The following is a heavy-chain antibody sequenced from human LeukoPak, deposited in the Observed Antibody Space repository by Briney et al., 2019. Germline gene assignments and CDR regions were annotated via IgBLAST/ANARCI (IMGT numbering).Heavy chain of an antibody. CDR3: ARVYSSGFDY. CDR2: MYSGGST. D-gene: IGHD3-22*01. J-gene: IGHJ4*02. V-gene: IGHV3-66*02. CDR1: GFSVSTNY. Sequence: PGGSLRVSCAASGFSVSTNYMSWVRQAPGKGLEWVSVMYSGGSTYYADSVKGRFTISRDNSKNTLYLQMNSLRAEDTAVYYCARVYSSGFDYWGQGTLVTVSS.